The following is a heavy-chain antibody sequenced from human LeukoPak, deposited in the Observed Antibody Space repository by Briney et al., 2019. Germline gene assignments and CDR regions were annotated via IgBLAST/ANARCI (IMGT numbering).Heavy chain of an antibody. D-gene: IGHD4-11*01. CDR2: IYPGDSDT. V-gene: IGHV5-51*01. CDR3: ARGSDYSPLDY. J-gene: IGHJ4*02. Sequence: GESLKISCKGSGSIFTSYWIGWVRQLPGKGLEWMGIIYPGDSDTRYSPSFQGQVTISADKSISTAYLQWSSLKASDTAVYYCARGSDYSPLDYWGQGTLVTVSS. CDR1: GSIFTSYW.